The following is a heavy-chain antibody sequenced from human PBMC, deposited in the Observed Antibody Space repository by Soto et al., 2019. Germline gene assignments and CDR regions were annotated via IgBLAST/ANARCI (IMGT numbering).Heavy chain of an antibody. CDR2: IYYSGST. D-gene: IGHD2-8*01. Sequence: QAQLQESGPGLVKPSQTLSLTCTVSGGSINSGDYYWIWIRQPPGKGLEWIGYIYYSGSTYYNPSLKSRVTMSVDMSKNQFSLKVNSVTAADTAMYYCARERCTNGVCYAMDVWGQGTMVTVSS. CDR1: GGSINSGDYY. J-gene: IGHJ6*02. CDR3: ARERCTNGVCYAMDV. V-gene: IGHV4-30-4*01.